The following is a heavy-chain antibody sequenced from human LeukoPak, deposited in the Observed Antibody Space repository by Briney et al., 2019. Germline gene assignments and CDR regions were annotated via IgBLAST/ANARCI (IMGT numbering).Heavy chain of an antibody. J-gene: IGHJ4*02. Sequence: GGSLRLSCAASGFTVSSNYMSWVRQAPGKGLEWVSVIYSGGSTYYADSVKGRFTISRHNFKSTLYLQMNSLRAEDTAVYYCARGTEATVTIDYWGQGTLVTVSS. CDR1: GFTVSSNY. CDR3: ARGTEATVTIDY. CDR2: IYSGGST. D-gene: IGHD4-17*01. V-gene: IGHV3-53*04.